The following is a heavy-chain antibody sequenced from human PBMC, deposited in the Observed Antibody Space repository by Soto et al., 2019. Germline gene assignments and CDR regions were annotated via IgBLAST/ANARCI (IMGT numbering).Heavy chain of an antibody. CDR1: GISLTTSGVG. CDR2: IYWIDNK. V-gene: IGHV2-5*01. D-gene: IGHD3-16*01. CDR3: IHLKGFSGGLYSYGTDF. J-gene: IGHJ6*02. Sequence: QITLKESGPTLVKPTQTLTLTCTFSGISLTTSGVGVGWIRLPPGKALEWLALIYWIDNKLYRPSLKTRLTITKDSTNNQVVLTMTNMDPIDTATYYCIHLKGFSGGLYSYGTDFWVPGTTVTVSS.